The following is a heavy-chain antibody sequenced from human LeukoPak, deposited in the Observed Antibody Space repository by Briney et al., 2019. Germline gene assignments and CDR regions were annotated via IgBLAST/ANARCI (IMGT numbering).Heavy chain of an antibody. CDR1: GYTFTSYY. CDR3: ARDRDQYQLLYDFDY. D-gene: IGHD2-2*02. CDR2: INPSGGST. V-gene: IGHV1-46*01. Sequence: ASVKVSCKASGYTFTSYYMHWVRQAPGQGLEWMGIINPSGGSTSYAQKFQGRVTMTRDTSTSTVYMELSSLRSEDTAVYYCARDRDQYQLLYDFDYWGQGTLVTVSS. J-gene: IGHJ4*02.